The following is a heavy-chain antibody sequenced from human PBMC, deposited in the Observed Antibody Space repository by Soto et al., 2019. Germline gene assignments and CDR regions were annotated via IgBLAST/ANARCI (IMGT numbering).Heavy chain of an antibody. CDR1: GGSISSYY. V-gene: IGHV4-59*08. J-gene: IGHJ4*02. D-gene: IGHD1-26*01. Sequence: QVQLQESGPGLVKPSETLSLTCTVSGGSISSYYWSWIRQPPGKGLEWIGYIYYSGSTNYNPSLTSRVTISVDTSKNQFSLKLSSVTAADTAVYYCARQGTRGSYYFDYWGQGTLVTVSS. CDR3: ARQGTRGSYYFDY. CDR2: IYYSGST.